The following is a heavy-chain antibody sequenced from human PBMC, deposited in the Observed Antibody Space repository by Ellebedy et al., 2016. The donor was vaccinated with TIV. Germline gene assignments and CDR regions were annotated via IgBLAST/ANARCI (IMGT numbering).Heavy chain of an antibody. Sequence: SLKISCAASGFTFDDFAMHWVRQAPGKGLEWVSGITWNSGTIGYADSVKGRFTISRDNARNSLYLQMNSLRAEDTALYYCAKSGYSGYDVMDWGQGTTVTVSS. CDR1: GFTFDDFA. CDR3: AKSGYSGYDVMD. D-gene: IGHD5-12*01. J-gene: IGHJ6*02. CDR2: ITWNSGTI. V-gene: IGHV3-9*01.